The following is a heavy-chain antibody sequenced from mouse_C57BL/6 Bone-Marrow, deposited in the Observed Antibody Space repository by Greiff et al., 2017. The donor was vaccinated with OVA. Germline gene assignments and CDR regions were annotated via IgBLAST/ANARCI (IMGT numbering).Heavy chain of an antibody. CDR3: GRYKGRVAVDYFDY. CDR2: IRNKPNGSTT. J-gene: IGHJ2*01. V-gene: IGHV7-3*01. CDR1: GFTFTNYY. Sequence: EVMLVESGGGLVQPGDSLSLSCAASGFTFTNYYMSWVRQPPGKALEWLAFIRNKPNGSTTEYSASVKGRFTISRDDSQSILYLQMNALRAEDSATNYCGRYKGRVAVDYFDYWGQGTALTVSS. D-gene: IGHD1-1*01.